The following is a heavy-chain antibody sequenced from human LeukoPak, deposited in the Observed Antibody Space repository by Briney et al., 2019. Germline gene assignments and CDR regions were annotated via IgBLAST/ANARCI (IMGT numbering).Heavy chain of an antibody. CDR2: IKEDGSEK. Sequence: GGSLRLSCAASGAFSDYWMRWVRQAPGKGLEWVANIKEDGSEKYSVASVKGRFTISRDNAKNSLYLQMNSLRAEDTAVYYCARTDAFDIWGQGTMVTVSS. CDR3: ARTDAFDI. V-gene: IGHV3-7*01. J-gene: IGHJ3*02. CDR1: GAFSDYW.